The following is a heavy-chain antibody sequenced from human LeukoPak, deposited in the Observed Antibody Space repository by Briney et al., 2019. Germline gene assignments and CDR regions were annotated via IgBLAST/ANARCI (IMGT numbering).Heavy chain of an antibody. V-gene: IGHV3-48*03. Sequence: PGGPLRLSCAASGFTFSSYEMNWVRQAPGKGLEWVSYISSSGSTIYYADSVKGRFTISRDNAKNSLYLQMNSLRAEDTAVYYCARDQRGSYYGFFDYWGQGTLVTVSP. J-gene: IGHJ4*02. CDR2: ISSSGSTI. CDR3: ARDQRGSYYGFFDY. D-gene: IGHD1-26*01. CDR1: GFTFSSYE.